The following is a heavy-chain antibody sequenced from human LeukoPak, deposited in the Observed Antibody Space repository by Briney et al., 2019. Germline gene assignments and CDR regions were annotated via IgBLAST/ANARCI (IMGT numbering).Heavy chain of an antibody. V-gene: IGHV3-23*01. CDR3: ARRGGSDGWGDFDY. CDR1: GFTFSSHV. D-gene: IGHD5-24*01. Sequence: GGSLRLSCAASGFTFSSHVMNWVRQAPGKGLEWVASISEYDGRTFYADSVNGRFTISSDNSRNTLYLQMDSLRAEDTAVYFCARRGGSDGWGDFDYWGQGTLVTVSS. CDR2: ISEYDGRT. J-gene: IGHJ4*02.